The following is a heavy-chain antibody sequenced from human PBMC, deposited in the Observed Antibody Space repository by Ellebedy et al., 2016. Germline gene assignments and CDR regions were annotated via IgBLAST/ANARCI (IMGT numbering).Heavy chain of an antibody. D-gene: IGHD3-10*01. CDR3: ARSVGIYGSGSRMENWFDP. V-gene: IGHV4-59*01. Sequence: SETLSLTCTVSGGSISYYYWSWIRQPPGKGLEWIGYIYYSGSTNFNPSLKSRVTISVDTSKNQFSLKLTSVTAADTAIYYCARSVGIYGSGSRMENWFDPWGQGTLVTVSS. CDR1: GGSISYYY. CDR2: IYYSGST. J-gene: IGHJ5*02.